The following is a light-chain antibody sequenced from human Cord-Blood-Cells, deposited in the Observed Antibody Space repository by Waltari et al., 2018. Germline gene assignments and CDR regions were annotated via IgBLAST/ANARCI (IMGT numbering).Light chain of an antibody. J-gene: IGKJ3*01. CDR3: QQRSNWPPR. Sequence: EIVLTQSPATLSLSPGERATLSCRASQRVSSYLAWYQQKPGQAPRLLIYDASNRATGIPARFSGSGSGTYFTLTISSLEPEDFAVYYCQQRSNWPPRFGPGTKVDIK. CDR1: QRVSSY. V-gene: IGKV3-11*01. CDR2: DAS.